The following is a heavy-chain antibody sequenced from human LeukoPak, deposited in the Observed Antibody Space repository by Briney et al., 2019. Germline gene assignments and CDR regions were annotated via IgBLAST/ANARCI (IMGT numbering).Heavy chain of an antibody. CDR3: ARSELLLWFGESTSNWFDP. Sequence: ASVKVSCKASGYIFTDYYIHWVRQAPGQGLEWMGWLNPNTGVTKYAENFQGRVTMTRETSITTAYMELSRLRSDDTAVYYCARSELLLWFGESTSNWFDPWGQGTLVTVSS. J-gene: IGHJ5*02. CDR2: LNPNTGVT. D-gene: IGHD3-10*01. V-gene: IGHV1-2*02. CDR1: GYIFTDYY.